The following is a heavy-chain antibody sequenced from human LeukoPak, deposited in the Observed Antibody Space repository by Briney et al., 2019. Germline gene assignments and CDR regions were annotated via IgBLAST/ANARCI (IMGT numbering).Heavy chain of an antibody. J-gene: IGHJ4*02. CDR2: IIPIFGTA. CDR1: GYTFTSYY. V-gene: IGHV1-69*13. D-gene: IGHD5-18*01. CDR3: AGDNRGRYSYGE. Sequence: GASVKVSCKASGYTFTSYYMHWVRQAPGQGLEWVGGIIPIFGTANYAQKFQGRVTITADESTSTAYMELSSLRSEDTAVYYCAGDNRGRYSYGEWGQGTLVTVSS.